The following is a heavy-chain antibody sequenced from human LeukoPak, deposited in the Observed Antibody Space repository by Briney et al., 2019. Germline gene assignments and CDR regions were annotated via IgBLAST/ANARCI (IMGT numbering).Heavy chain of an antibody. Sequence: SETLSLTCAVSGGSVSSNRYYWSWIRQPPGKGLEWIGEINHSGSTNYNPSLKSRVTISVDTSKNQFSLKLSSVTAADTAVYYCARAYSSGWIRRMGNWFDPWGQGTLVTVSS. V-gene: IGHV4-34*01. CDR1: GGSVSSNRYY. D-gene: IGHD6-19*01. CDR3: ARAYSSGWIRRMGNWFDP. CDR2: INHSGST. J-gene: IGHJ5*02.